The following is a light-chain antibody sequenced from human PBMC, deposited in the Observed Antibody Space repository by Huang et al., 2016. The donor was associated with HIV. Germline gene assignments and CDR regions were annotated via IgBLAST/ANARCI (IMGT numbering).Light chain of an antibody. CDR3: QQSHSSPHT. Sequence: DIQMTQSPSSLSASVGDRVTITCRASENVVNSLNGYQQKPGAAPALVIYGASNLETGVPSRFSVGGSGTDFTLTITNLRPEDFATYYCQQSHSSPHTFGQGTKLE. J-gene: IGKJ2*01. V-gene: IGKV1-39*01. CDR1: ENVVNS. CDR2: GAS.